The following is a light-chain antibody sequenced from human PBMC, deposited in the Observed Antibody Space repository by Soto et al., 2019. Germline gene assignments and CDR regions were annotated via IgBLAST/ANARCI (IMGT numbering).Light chain of an antibody. CDR1: QSISIY. Sequence: DIQMTQSPSSLSASVGDRVTITCRASQSISIYLNWYQQNPGKAPKLLIYASSSLQTGVPSRFSGSGSVTDFTLTISSLHPEDFATYYCQQNYINPRTFGPGTKV. CDR2: ASS. CDR3: QQNYINPRT. V-gene: IGKV1-39*01. J-gene: IGKJ1*01.